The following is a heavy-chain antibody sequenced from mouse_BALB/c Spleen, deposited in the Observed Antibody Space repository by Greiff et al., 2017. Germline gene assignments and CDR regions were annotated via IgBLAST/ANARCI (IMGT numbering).Heavy chain of an antibody. D-gene: IGHD2-4*01. Sequence: VQLQQSAAELARPGASVKMSCKASGYTFTSYTMHWVKQRPGQGLEWIGYINPSSGYTEYNQKFKDKTTLTADKSSSTAYMQLSSLTSEDSAVYYCARGIYYDYDDAMDYWGQGTSVTVSS. CDR3: ARGIYYDYDDAMDY. CDR1: GYTFTSYT. CDR2: INPSSGYT. V-gene: IGHV1-4*02. J-gene: IGHJ4*01.